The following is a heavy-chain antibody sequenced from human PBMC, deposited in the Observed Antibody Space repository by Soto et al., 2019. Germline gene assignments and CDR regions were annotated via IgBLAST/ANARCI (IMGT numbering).Heavy chain of an antibody. CDR2: IYHSGSA. V-gene: IGHV4-4*02. Sequence: QVQLQESGPGLVKPSGTLSLTCAVSGGSVSSSNWWSWVRQSPGKGLEWMGKIYHSGSAHYNPSLKSRATISLDKSKNQFSLRLTSVTAADTAVSYCAIVPGVVVSADDAFDIWGPGTRVIVSS. J-gene: IGHJ3*02. CDR1: GGSVSSSNW. D-gene: IGHD2-21*02. CDR3: AIVPGVVVSADDAFDI.